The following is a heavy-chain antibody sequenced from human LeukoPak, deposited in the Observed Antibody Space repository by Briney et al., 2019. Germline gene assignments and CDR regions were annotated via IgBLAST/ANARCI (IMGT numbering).Heavy chain of an antibody. CDR2: ISGSGGST. V-gene: IGHV3-23*01. CDR3: ARRIQGMAPYYFDY. Sequence: GGSLRLSSAASGFTISSNAMSWVPQAPGKGLEWVSAISGSGGSTYYADSVKGRFTISRDNAKNTLYLQMNSLRAEDTAVYYCARRIQGMAPYYFDYWGQGTLVTVSS. J-gene: IGHJ4*02. CDR1: GFTISSNA. D-gene: IGHD5-24*01.